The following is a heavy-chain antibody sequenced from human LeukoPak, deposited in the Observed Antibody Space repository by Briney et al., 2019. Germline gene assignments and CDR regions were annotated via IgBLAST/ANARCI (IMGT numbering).Heavy chain of an antibody. D-gene: IGHD3-22*01. J-gene: IGHJ4*02. V-gene: IGHV3-66*02. Sequence: GGSLRLSCAASGFTVSSNYMSWVRQAPGKGLEWVSVIYSGGSTYYADSVKGRFTISRDNSKNTLYLQMNSLRAEDTAVYYCTGEYYYDSSGYQPLVYWGQGTLVTVSS. CDR2: IYSGGST. CDR3: TGEYYYDSSGYQPLVY. CDR1: GFTVSSNY.